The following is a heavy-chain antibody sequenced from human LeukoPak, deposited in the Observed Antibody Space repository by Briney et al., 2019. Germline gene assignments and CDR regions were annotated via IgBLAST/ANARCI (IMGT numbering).Heavy chain of an antibody. CDR2: TYYRSKWFN. CDR3: ARGGSQWLLPHFDF. D-gene: IGHD6-19*01. J-gene: IGHJ4*02. V-gene: IGHV6-1*01. Sequence: SQTLSLTCAISGDSVSSKNAAWNWIRQSPSRGLEWLGRTYYRSKWFNEYAVPVKTRISTNPDTSKNQVSLQLNSVTPEDTAVYYCARGGSQWLLPHFDFWGQGILVTVSS. CDR1: GDSVSSKNAA.